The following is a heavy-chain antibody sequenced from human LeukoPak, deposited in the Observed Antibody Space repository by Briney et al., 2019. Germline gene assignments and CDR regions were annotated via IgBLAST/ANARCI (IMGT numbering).Heavy chain of an antibody. CDR1: GGSITSDIFY. CDR3: GKVGGNSNS. CDR2: IHNSRGT. V-gene: IGHV4-31*03. J-gene: IGHJ5*02. D-gene: IGHD4-23*01. Sequence: SETLSLTCTVSGGSITSDIFYWNWIRQHPGKGLEWIGSIHNSRGTSYNPSLESRLTISVDTSENQFFLKMSYVNAADTAMYYCGKVGGNSNSWGQGTLVTVSS.